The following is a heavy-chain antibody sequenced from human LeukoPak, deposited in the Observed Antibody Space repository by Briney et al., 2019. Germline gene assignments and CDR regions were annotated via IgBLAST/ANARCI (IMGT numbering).Heavy chain of an antibody. J-gene: IGHJ3*02. CDR3: ARAEDEFDI. V-gene: IGHV4-34*01. CDR1: GGSFSGYY. Sequence: PSETLSLTCAVYGGSFSGYYWSGIRQPPGKGLEWIGEINHSGSTKYNPSLKSRVTISADASKNQFSLRLSSVTAADTAVYYCARAEDEFDIWGQGTMVTVSS. CDR2: INHSGST. D-gene: IGHD5-24*01.